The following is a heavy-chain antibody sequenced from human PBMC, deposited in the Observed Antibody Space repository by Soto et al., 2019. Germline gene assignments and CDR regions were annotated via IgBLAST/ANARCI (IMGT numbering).Heavy chain of an antibody. D-gene: IGHD3-16*02. V-gene: IGHV1-24*01. CDR3: ATAVNKLSEDAFDI. Sequence: ASVKVSCKVSGYTLTGLSMHWVRQAPGKGLEWMGGFDPEDGETIYAQKFQGRVTMTEDTSTGTAYMELSSLRSEDTAVYYCATAVNKLSEDAFDIWGQGTMVTVSS. CDR1: GYTLTGLS. J-gene: IGHJ3*02. CDR2: FDPEDGET.